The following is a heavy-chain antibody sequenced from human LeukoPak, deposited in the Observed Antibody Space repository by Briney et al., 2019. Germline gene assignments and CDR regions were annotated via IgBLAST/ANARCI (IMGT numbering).Heavy chain of an antibody. V-gene: IGHV4-34*01. J-gene: IGHJ4*02. CDR1: GGSFSGYY. CDR3: ARDRGGYTYSHDY. Sequence: SETLSLTCAVYGGSFSGYYWSWIRQPPGKGLEWIGEINHSGSTNYNPSLKSRVTISMNKSKNQLSLKLNFVTAADTAVYYCARDRGGYTYSHDYWGQGTLVTVSS. CDR2: INHSGST. D-gene: IGHD5-18*01.